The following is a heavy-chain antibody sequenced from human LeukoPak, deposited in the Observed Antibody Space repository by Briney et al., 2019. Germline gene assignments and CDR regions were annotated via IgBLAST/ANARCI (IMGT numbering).Heavy chain of an antibody. CDR1: GFTFSSYA. CDR2: ISGSGGST. CDR3: AKDPGYSSGWYVFSD. J-gene: IGHJ4*02. Sequence: GESLRLSCAASGFTFSSYAMSWVRQAPGKGLEWVSAISGSGGSTYYADSVKGRFTVSRDNSKNTLYLQMNSLRAEDTAVYYCAKDPGYSSGWYVFSDWGQGTLVTVSS. D-gene: IGHD6-19*01. V-gene: IGHV3-23*01.